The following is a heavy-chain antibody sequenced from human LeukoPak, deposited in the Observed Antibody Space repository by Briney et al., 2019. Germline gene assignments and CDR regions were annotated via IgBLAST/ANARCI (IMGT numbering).Heavy chain of an antibody. V-gene: IGHV4-39*01. CDR3: ARGEGITMTNTIDY. D-gene: IGHD3-22*01. CDR2: VYYGRTT. CDR1: AGSFISSSHH. J-gene: IGHJ4*02. Sequence: TPSETLSLTRTVSAGSFISSSHHWGWIRQSPGKGLEWIGSVYYGRTTYYNPSLDGRVTVSLDTSANQFSLQLNSVTAADTAVYYCARGEGITMTNTIDYWGQGTLVTVSS.